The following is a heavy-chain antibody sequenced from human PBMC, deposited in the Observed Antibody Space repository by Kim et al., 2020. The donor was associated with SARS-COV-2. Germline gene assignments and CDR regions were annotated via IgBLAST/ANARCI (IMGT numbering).Heavy chain of an antibody. Sequence: GESLQISCKGSGHSFTSYWIGWVRQMPGKGLEWMGIIYPGDSDTRYRPSFQGQVTISADKSINTAYLQWSSLKASDTAMYYCARHGDTSMGAGGFDYWGQGTLVTVSS. CDR1: GHSFTSYW. CDR3: ARHGDTSMGAGGFDY. V-gene: IGHV5-51*01. D-gene: IGHD5-18*01. J-gene: IGHJ4*02. CDR2: IYPGDSDT.